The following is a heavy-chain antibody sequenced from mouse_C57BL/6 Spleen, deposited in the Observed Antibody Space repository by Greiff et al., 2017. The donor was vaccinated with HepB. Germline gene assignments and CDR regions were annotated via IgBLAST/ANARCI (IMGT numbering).Heavy chain of an antibody. CDR3: ARDYEGAWFAY. J-gene: IGHJ3*01. CDR2: ISDGGSYT. Sequence: EVMLVESGGGLVKPGGSLKLSCAASGFTFSSYAMSWVRQTPEKRLEWVATISDGGSYTYYPDNVKGRFTISRDNAKNNLYLQMSHLKSEDTAMYYCARDYEGAWFAYWGQGTLVTVSA. D-gene: IGHD1-1*01. CDR1: GFTFSSYA. V-gene: IGHV5-4*01.